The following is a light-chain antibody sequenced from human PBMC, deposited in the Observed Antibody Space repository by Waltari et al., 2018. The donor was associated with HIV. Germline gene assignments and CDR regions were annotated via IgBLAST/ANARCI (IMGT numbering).Light chain of an antibody. CDR3: SSFTTTNSLL. Sequence: QSALTQPASVSGSPGQSITVSCTRTTSYIGAYNSVSWYQQTPGTAPTIVIFEVSNRPSGISNRFSGSKSGNTASLTISGLQTEDEADFYCSSFTTTNSLLFGGGTKVTVL. CDR2: EVS. V-gene: IGLV2-14*01. CDR1: TSYIGAYNS. J-gene: IGLJ2*01.